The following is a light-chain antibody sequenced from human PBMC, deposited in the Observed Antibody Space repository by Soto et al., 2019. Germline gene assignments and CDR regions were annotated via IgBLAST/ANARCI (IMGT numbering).Light chain of an antibody. CDR2: DAS. J-gene: IGKJ3*01. CDR1: QSISGSS. CDR3: QQYGKSPLT. V-gene: IGKV3-20*01. Sequence: EIVLTQSTGTLSLSPGERATLSCRASQSISGSSLAWYQHKPGQTLWLLIYDASTRATSTPSRFSCSGSGTDFILTISRLEPGDSAMYYCQQYGKSPLTFGRGNSVDIK.